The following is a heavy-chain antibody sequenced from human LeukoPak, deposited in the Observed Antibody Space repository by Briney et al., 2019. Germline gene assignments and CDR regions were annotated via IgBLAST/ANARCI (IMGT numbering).Heavy chain of an antibody. D-gene: IGHD3-3*01. CDR3: ARGRGDFWRGSLFDI. CDR1: GFTFSSYE. J-gene: IGHJ3*02. V-gene: IGHV3-48*03. Sequence: PGGSLRLSCAASGFTFSSYEMNWVRQAQGQGLEWVSYISSSGSTISYADSAKGRFTTSRDNAKNSPYLQMNSLRAEDTAVYYCARGRGDFWRGSLFDIWGQGTMVTVSS. CDR2: ISSSGSTI.